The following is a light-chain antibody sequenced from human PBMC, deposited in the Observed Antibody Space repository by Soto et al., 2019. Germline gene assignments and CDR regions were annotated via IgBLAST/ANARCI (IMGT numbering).Light chain of an antibody. Sequence: QSALTQSASVSGSPGQSITISCTGTSSDVGGYNYVSWYQQHPGKAPKLMIHEVSNRPPGVSNRFSGSKSGNTASLTISGLQAEDEADYYCSSYTSSRAYVFGTGTKVTVL. V-gene: IGLV2-14*01. J-gene: IGLJ1*01. CDR1: SSDVGGYNY. CDR3: SSYTSSRAYV. CDR2: EVS.